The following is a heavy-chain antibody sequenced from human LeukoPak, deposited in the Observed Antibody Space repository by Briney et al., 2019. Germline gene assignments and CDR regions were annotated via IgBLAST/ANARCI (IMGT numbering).Heavy chain of an antibody. CDR3: ARTSYYDSSGYWGGEHYYYMDV. CDR2: INHSGST. Sequence: PSETLSLTCTVSGGSISSYYWSWIRQPPGKGLEWIGEINHSGSTNYNPSLKSRVTISVDTSKNQFSLKLSSVTAADTAVYYCARTSYYDSSGYWGGEHYYYMDVWGKGTTVTISS. V-gene: IGHV4-34*01. J-gene: IGHJ6*03. D-gene: IGHD3-22*01. CDR1: GGSISSYY.